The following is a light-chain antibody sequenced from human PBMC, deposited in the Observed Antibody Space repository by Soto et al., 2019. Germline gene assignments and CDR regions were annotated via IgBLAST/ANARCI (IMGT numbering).Light chain of an antibody. V-gene: IGKV1-5*01. Sequence: DIQMTQSPSTLSASVGDRVTITCRASQSISSWLAWYQQKPGKAPKLLINDASSLESGVPSRFSGSGSGTEFTLTISSLQPDDFATYYCQQYNRYSLTFGGGTKVDIK. CDR1: QSISSW. CDR3: QQYNRYSLT. CDR2: DAS. J-gene: IGKJ4*01.